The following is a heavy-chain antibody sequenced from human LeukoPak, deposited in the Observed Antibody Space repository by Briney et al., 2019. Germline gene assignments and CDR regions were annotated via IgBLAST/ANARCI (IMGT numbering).Heavy chain of an antibody. CDR3: ARQSDSRGYYYLGAFDF. CDR2: IYTSGKN. J-gene: IGHJ3*01. D-gene: IGHD3-22*01. V-gene: IGHV4-4*07. CDR1: GGSISGYY. Sequence: SETLSLTCTVSGGSISGYYWSWVRQPAGKGMEWIGRIYTSGKNNYNPSLKSRLNISVETSKNQFSLKLSSVTAADTAVYYCARQSDSRGYYYLGAFDFWGQGTMVTVSS.